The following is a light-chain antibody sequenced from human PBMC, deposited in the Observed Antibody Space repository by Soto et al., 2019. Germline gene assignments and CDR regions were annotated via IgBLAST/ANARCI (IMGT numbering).Light chain of an antibody. CDR2: QDT. CDR3: QAWDSSTGVV. CDR1: KLGERF. V-gene: IGLV3-1*01. J-gene: IGLJ2*01. Sequence: SYELTQPPSVSVSPGQTASITCSGDKLGERFACWYQQKAGQSPVMVIYQDTKRPSGIPERFSGSNSGNTATLTISGTQAIDEADYYCQAWDSSTGVVFGGGTKLTV.